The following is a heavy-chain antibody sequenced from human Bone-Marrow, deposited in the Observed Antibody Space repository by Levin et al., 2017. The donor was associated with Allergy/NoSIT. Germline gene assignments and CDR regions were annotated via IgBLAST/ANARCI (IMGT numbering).Heavy chain of an antibody. CDR2: ISSSSSTI. Sequence: QPGESLKISCAASGFTFSSYSMNWVRQAPGKGLEWVSYISSSSSTIYYADSVKGRFTISRDNAKNSLYLQMNSLRDEDTAVYYCARDGDSSGYYYASYYWDDWYFDLWGRGTLVTVSS. CDR1: GFTFSSYS. CDR3: ARDGDSSGYYYASYYWDDWYFDL. V-gene: IGHV3-48*02. J-gene: IGHJ2*01. D-gene: IGHD3-22*01.